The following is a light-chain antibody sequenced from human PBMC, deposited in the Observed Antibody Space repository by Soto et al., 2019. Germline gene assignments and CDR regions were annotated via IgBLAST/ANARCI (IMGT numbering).Light chain of an antibody. CDR1: QSVTNSY. CDR2: GAS. Sequence: IVLRQSPDTLSLSPGEGATLSCRASQSVTNSYLAWYQQKPGQAPRLLIYGASSRATGIPDRFSGSGSETDFTLTISRLEPEDFAVYYCQQYSSSPPITFGQGTRLEIK. V-gene: IGKV3-20*01. J-gene: IGKJ5*01. CDR3: QQYSSSPPIT.